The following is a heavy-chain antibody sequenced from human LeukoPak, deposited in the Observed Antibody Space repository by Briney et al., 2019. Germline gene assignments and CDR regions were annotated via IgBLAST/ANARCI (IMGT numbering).Heavy chain of an antibody. CDR2: IHYSGST. J-gene: IGHJ5*02. D-gene: IGHD3-10*01. V-gene: IGHV4-59*01. Sequence: PSETLSLTCSVSGGSISSNYWSWIRQPPGKGLEWIGYIHYSGSTNYNPSLKSRVTISVDTSKNQFSLKLSSVTAADTAVYYCAMMARGDMGNWFDPWGQGTLVTVSS. CDR3: AMMARGDMGNWFDP. CDR1: GGSISSNY.